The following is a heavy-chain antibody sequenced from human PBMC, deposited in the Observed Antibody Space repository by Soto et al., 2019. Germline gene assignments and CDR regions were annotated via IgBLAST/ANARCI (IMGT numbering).Heavy chain of an antibody. CDR2: IKSKSSGVTT. V-gene: IGHV3-15*01. J-gene: IGHJ5*01. D-gene: IGHD4-4*01. CDR3: TPEKGWRQSPRDS. CDR1: GFIFRNAW. Sequence: LVESGGGLVKPGGSIRLSCAASGFIFRNAWMSWVRQAPGKGLEWVGRIKSKSSGVTTDYAAPVEGRATITRDDSMIILYLQMTSLTVEDKAVYFCTPEKGWRQSPRDSWVQGALVTVSS.